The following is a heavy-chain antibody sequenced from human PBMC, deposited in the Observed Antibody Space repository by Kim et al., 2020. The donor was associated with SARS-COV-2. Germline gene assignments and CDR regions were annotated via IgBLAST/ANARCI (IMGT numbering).Heavy chain of an antibody. V-gene: IGHV3-30*18. Sequence: GGSLRLSCAASGFTFSSYGMHWVRQAPGKGLEWVAVISYDGSNKYYADSVKGRFTISRDNSKNTLYLQMNSLRAEDTAVYYCAKDRGLYYDFWSGCFDYWGQGTLVTVSS. CDR2: ISYDGSNK. CDR3: AKDRGLYYDFWSGCFDY. CDR1: GFTFSSYG. J-gene: IGHJ4*02. D-gene: IGHD3-3*01.